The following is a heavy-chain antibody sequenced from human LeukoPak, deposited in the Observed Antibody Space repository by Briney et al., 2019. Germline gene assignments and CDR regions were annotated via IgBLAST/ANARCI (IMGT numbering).Heavy chain of an antibody. CDR3: ARDKSNKGHDC. CDR1: GFTLSDYY. J-gene: IGHJ4*02. Sequence: PGGSLRLSCAASGFTLSDYYITWIRQAPGKGLEWVSYVSNGGSSSILYADSVKGRFTVFRDYAKNSLYLQMNSLRADDTGVYYCARDKSNKGHDCWGQGTLVTVSS. CDR2: VSNGGSSSI. V-gene: IGHV3-11*01.